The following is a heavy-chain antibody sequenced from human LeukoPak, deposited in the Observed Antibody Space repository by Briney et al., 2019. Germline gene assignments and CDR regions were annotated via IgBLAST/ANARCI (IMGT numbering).Heavy chain of an antibody. V-gene: IGHV3-30*03. CDR1: GFTFSSYG. CDR2: ISHDGSNK. Sequence: GGSLRLSCAASGFTFSSYGMHWVRQAPGKGLEWVAVISHDGSNKYYSDSVKGRFTISRDNSKNTLYLQMNSLRDEDTAVYYCARDSEWAFDYWGQGALVTVSS. J-gene: IGHJ4*02. CDR3: ARDSEWAFDY. D-gene: IGHD1-26*01.